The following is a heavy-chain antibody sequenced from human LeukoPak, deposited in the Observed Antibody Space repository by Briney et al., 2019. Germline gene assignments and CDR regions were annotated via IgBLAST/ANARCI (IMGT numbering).Heavy chain of an antibody. D-gene: IGHD3-22*01. J-gene: IGHJ4*02. CDR3: AKEGPTYYYDSSGYGEFDY. CDR2: ISGSGGST. Sequence: RPGGSLRLSCAASGFTFSSYAMSWVRQAPGKGLEWVSAISGSGGSTYYADSVKGRFTISRDNSKNTLYLQMNSLRAEDTAVYYCAKEGPTYYYDSSGYGEFDYWGQGTLVTVSS. CDR1: GFTFSSYA. V-gene: IGHV3-23*01.